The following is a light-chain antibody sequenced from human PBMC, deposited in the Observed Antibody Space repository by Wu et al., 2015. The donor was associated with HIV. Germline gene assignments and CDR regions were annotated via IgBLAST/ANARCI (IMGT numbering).Light chain of an antibody. V-gene: IGKV1-NL1*01. CDR3: QQYFSTPVYS. CDR1: QGISNS. CDR2: AAS. J-gene: IGKJ2*03. Sequence: DIQMTQSPSSLSASVGDRVTITCRASQGISNSLAWYQQKPGKAPKLLLYAASRLQSGVPSRFSGSGSGTDYTLTISSLQPDDFATYYCQQYFSTPVYSFGQGTKLEIK.